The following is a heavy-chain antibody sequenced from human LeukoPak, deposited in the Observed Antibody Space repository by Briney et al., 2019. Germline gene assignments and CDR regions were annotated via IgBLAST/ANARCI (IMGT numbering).Heavy chain of an antibody. Sequence: GGSLRLSCAASGFIFDDYGMTWVRQAPGKGLEWVSGINWNGGSTGYGDSVKGRFTISRDNVKNSLYLQMNSLRAEDTALYFCARISTTMFRGVTNWFAPWGQGTLVTVSS. CDR3: ARISTTMFRGVTNWFAP. J-gene: IGHJ5*02. CDR2: INWNGGST. CDR1: GFIFDDYG. V-gene: IGHV3-20*04. D-gene: IGHD3-10*01.